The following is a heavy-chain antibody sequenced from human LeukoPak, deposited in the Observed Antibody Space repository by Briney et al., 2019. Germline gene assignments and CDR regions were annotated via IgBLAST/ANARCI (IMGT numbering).Heavy chain of an antibody. CDR3: TRDRSSFNGMDV. Sequence: HPGGSLRLSCAASGFTFSSYGMHWVRQAPGKGLEWVAFIRYDGSNKYYADSVKGRFTISRDNSKNTLYLQMNSLRVEDTAVYYCTRDRSSFNGMDVWGQGTTVTVSS. J-gene: IGHJ6*02. CDR2: IRYDGSNK. V-gene: IGHV3-30*02. CDR1: GFTFSSYG.